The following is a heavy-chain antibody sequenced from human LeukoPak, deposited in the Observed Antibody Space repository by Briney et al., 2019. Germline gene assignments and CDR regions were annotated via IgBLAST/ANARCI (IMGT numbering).Heavy chain of an antibody. V-gene: IGHV1-3*01. D-gene: IGHD2-21*02. CDR2: INAGNGNT. CDR1: GYTFTSYD. CDR3: ARGYCGGDCYSLAFDI. J-gene: IGHJ3*02. Sequence: GASVKVSCKASGYTFTSYDINWVRQATGQGLEWMGWINAGNGNTKYSQKFQGRVTITRDTSASTAYMELSSLRSEDTAVYYCARGYCGGDCYSLAFDIWGQGTMVTVSS.